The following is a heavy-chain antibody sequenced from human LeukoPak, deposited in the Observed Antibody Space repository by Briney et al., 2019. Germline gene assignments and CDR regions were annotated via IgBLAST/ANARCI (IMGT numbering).Heavy chain of an antibody. CDR2: ISSSSSTI. CDR1: GFTFSSYS. CDR3: ARVDFSAHDAFDI. Sequence: GGSLRLSCAASGFTFSSYSINWVREAPGKGLEWVSYISSSSSTIYYADSVKGRFTISRDNAKNSLYLQTNSLRAEDTAVYYCARVDFSAHDAFDIWGQGTMVTVSS. J-gene: IGHJ3*02. V-gene: IGHV3-48*04.